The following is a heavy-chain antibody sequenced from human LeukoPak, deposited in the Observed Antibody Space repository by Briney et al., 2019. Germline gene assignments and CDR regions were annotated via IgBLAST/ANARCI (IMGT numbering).Heavy chain of an antibody. V-gene: IGHV3-23*01. CDR3: VKDRRITFGGVIDPFDY. CDR2: ISGSGGST. Sequence: GGSLRLSCAASGFTFSSYAMSWVRQAPGKGLEWVSAISGSGGSTYYADSVKGRFTISRDNSKNTLYLQMNSLRAEDTAVYYCVKDRRITFGGVIDPFDYWGQGTLVTVSS. J-gene: IGHJ4*02. D-gene: IGHD3-16*02. CDR1: GFTFSSYA.